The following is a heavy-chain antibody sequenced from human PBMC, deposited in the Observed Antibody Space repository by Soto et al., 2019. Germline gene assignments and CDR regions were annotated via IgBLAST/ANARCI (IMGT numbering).Heavy chain of an antibody. V-gene: IGHV4-39*01. CDR2: IYYSGST. Sequence: QLQLQESGPGLVKPSETLSLSCTVSGGSISSSSYYWGWIRQPPGKGLEWIGSIYYSGSTYYNPSLKSRVTISVDTSKNQFSLKLCSVTAADTAVYYCARHHYYDSSGYSDAFDIWGQGTMVTVSS. CDR3: ARHHYYDSSGYSDAFDI. D-gene: IGHD3-22*01. CDR1: GGSISSSSYY. J-gene: IGHJ3*02.